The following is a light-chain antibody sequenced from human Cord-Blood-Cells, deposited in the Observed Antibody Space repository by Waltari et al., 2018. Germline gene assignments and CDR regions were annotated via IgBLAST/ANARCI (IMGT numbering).Light chain of an antibody. CDR3: QQYDNPPIT. Sequence: DIQMTKSPSPLSASVGDRVTITCQASQDIGNYLNWYQQKPGKPPKLLIYAASNLETGVPSRFSGSGSGTDFTFTISSLQPEDIATYYCQQYDNPPITFGPGTKVDIK. CDR2: AAS. V-gene: IGKV1-33*01. CDR1: QDIGNY. J-gene: IGKJ3*01.